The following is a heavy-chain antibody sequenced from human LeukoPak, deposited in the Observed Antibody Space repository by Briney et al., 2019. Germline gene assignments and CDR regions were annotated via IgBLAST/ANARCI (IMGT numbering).Heavy chain of an antibody. CDR3: AKDEEYDSSGYYYDNFDY. Sequence: PGGSLRLSCAASGFTFSSYAMSWGRQAPGGGGEWGSAISVSGGSTYNADSVKGRFPISRDNSKNTLHLQMNSLRAEDTAVYYCAKDEEYDSSGYYYDNFDYWGTGTLVTVSS. CDR1: GFTFSSYA. CDR2: ISVSGGST. V-gene: IGHV3-23*01. D-gene: IGHD3-22*01. J-gene: IGHJ4*02.